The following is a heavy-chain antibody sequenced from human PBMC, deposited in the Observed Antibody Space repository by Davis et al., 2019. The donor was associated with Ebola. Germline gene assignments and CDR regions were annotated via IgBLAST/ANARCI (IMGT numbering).Heavy chain of an antibody. J-gene: IGHJ6*04. CDR2: ISSDSDYI. CDR3: AKGKSRDV. CDR1: GFTFSTYS. Sequence: GGSLRLSCAASGFTFSTYSMSWVRQAPGKGLEWVSSISSDSDYIYYADSAKGRFTISRDNAKNSLYLQMNSLRAEDTAVYYCAKGKSRDVWGKGTTVTVSS. V-gene: IGHV3-21*01.